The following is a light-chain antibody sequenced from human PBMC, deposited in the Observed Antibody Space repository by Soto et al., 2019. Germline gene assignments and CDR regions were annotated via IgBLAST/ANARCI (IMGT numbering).Light chain of an antibody. V-gene: IGLV3-21*04. Sequence: SYELTQPPSVSVAPGKTARITCGGNNIGSKSVHWYQQKPGQAPVLVIYYDSDRPSGIPERFSGSNSVNTATLTISRVEAEDEADYYCQVWDSSSDHYVFGTGTKVTVL. CDR1: NIGSKS. CDR3: QVWDSSSDHYV. CDR2: YDS. J-gene: IGLJ1*01.